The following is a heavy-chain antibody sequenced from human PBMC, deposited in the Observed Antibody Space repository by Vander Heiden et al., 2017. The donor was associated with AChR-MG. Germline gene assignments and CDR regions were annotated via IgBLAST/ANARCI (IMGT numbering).Heavy chain of an antibody. V-gene: IGHV4-4*02. CDR1: GGSISSSNW. D-gene: IGHD5-12*01. J-gene: IGHJ6*02. CDR2: IYHSGST. Sequence: QVQLQESGPGLVKPSGTLSLTCAVSGGSISSSNWWSWVRQPPGKGLEWIGEIYHSGSTNYNPSLKSRVTISVDKSKNQFSLKLSSVTAADTAVYYCARTGRWLQWGDLYYGMDVWGQGTTVTVSS. CDR3: ARTGRWLQWGDLYYGMDV.